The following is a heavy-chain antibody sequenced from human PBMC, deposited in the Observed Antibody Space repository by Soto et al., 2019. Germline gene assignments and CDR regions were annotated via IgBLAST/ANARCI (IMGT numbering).Heavy chain of an antibody. CDR2: IYYSGST. V-gene: IGHV4-59*01. J-gene: IGHJ4*02. CDR1: GGSISSYY. D-gene: IGHD2-8*01. Sequence: QVQLQESGPGLVKPSETLSLTCTVSGGSISSYYWSWIRQPPGKGLEWIGYIYYSGSTNYNPSLKSRVTISVDTSKNRFSLKLSSVTAADTAMYYCARRYAGNFDYWGQGTLVTVSS. CDR3: ARRYAGNFDY.